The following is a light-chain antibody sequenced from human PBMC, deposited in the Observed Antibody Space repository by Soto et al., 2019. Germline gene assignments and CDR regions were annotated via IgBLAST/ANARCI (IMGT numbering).Light chain of an antibody. V-gene: IGKV3-15*01. J-gene: IGKJ5*01. CDR3: QQYNNWPIT. Sequence: EIVMTQSPATLSVSPGEGATLSCRASQSVSNNLAWYQQKPGQAPRLLIYGASTRATGFPARFGGSGSGTEFTLTISSLQSEDFAVYYCQQYNNWPITFGQGTRLEI. CDR1: QSVSNN. CDR2: GAS.